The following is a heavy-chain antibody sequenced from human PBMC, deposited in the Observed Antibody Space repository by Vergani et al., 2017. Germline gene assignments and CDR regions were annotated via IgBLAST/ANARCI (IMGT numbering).Heavy chain of an antibody. CDR1: GGTFSSYA. CDR2: IIPIFGTA. J-gene: IGHJ3*02. Sequence: QVQLVQSGAEVKKPGSSVKVSCKASGGTFSSYAISWVRQAPGQGLEWMGRIIPIFGTANYAQKFKGRVTITADESTSTAYMELSSLRSEDTAVYYCARDSGPRYCTNGVCRAYAFDIWGQGTMVTVSS. D-gene: IGHD2-8*01. CDR3: ARDSGPRYCTNGVCRAYAFDI. V-gene: IGHV1-69*18.